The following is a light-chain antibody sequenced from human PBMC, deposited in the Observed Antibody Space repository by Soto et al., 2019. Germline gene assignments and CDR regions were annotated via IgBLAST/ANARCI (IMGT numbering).Light chain of an antibody. Sequence: QSALTQPPSASGSLGQSVTISCTGTSSDIGTYDYVSWYQQHPGRAPKLIIFEVSKRPLGVPDRFSGSKSGNTASLIVSGLQPDDGAEYPCTSYTGDDFTFVFGTGTKVTVL. CDR2: EVS. CDR1: SSDIGTYDY. V-gene: IGLV2-8*01. CDR3: TSYTGDDFTFV. J-gene: IGLJ1*01.